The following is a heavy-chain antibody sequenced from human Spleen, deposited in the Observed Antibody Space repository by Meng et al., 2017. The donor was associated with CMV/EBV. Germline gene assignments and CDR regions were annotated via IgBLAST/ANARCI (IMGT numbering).Heavy chain of an antibody. CDR2: IYYVGST. CDR1: AGSVTSNSYY. CDR3: ARERIGTGTSTDY. Sequence: SETLSLTCPISAGSVTSNSYYWSWIRQPPGKGLEWIGYIYYVGSTYYNPSLKSRVTISRDTSKNHFSLKLSSVTAADTAVYYCARERIGTGTSTDYWGQGTLVTVSS. J-gene: IGHJ4*02. V-gene: IGHV4-31*03. D-gene: IGHD1-7*01.